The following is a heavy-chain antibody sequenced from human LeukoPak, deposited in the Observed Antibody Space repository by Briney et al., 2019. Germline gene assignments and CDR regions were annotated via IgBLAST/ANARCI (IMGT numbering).Heavy chain of an antibody. D-gene: IGHD6-19*01. V-gene: IGHV3-23*01. CDR1: GFTFSTYA. Sequence: GGSLRLSCAASGFTFSTYAMSWVRQAPGKGLEWVSTISGSDTGTYYADSVKGRFTISRDNSKNTLYLQMNSLRREDTAVYYCARDNGSGWYYFDYWGQGTLVTVSS. CDR3: ARDNGSGWYYFDY. J-gene: IGHJ4*02. CDR2: ISGSDTGT.